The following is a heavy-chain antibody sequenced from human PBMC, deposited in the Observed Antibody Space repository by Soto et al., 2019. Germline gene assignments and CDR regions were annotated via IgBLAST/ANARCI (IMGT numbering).Heavy chain of an antibody. CDR1: GFTFSSYG. V-gene: IGHV3-33*01. CDR2: IWYDGSNK. J-gene: IGHJ4*02. CDR3: ASIDVDTAMARDY. Sequence: GGSLRLSCAASGFTFSSYGMHWVRQAPGKGLEWVAVIWYDGSNKYYADSVKGRFTISRDNSKNTLYLQMNSLRAEDTAVYYCASIDVDTAMARDYWGQGTLVTVSS. D-gene: IGHD5-18*01.